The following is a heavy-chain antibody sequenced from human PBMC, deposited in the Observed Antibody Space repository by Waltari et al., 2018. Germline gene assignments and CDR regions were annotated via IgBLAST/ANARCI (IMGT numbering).Heavy chain of an antibody. D-gene: IGHD3-3*01. CDR1: GGSISSYY. V-gene: IGHV4-59*01. CDR3: ARAPGFLEWLSFDY. CDR2: IYCSGST. Sequence: QVQLQESGPGLVKPSETLSLTCTVSGGSISSYYWSWIRQPPGKGLEWIGYIYCSGSTNYNPSLKSRVTISVDTSKNQFSLKLSSVTAADTAVYYCARAPGFLEWLSFDYWGQGTLVTVSS. J-gene: IGHJ4*02.